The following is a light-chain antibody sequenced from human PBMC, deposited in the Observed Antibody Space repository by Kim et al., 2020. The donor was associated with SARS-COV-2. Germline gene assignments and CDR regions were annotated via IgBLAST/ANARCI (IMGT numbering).Light chain of an antibody. Sequence: EIVLTQTPATLSLSPGERATLSCRASQSVANYLGWYQQKPGQAPRLLILDASNRAPGIPARFSGRGSGTDFTLTISSLEPEDFAVYYCQQRSHWTLTFGGGTKVDIK. CDR1: QSVANY. CDR2: DAS. CDR3: QQRSHWTLT. J-gene: IGKJ4*01. V-gene: IGKV3-11*01.